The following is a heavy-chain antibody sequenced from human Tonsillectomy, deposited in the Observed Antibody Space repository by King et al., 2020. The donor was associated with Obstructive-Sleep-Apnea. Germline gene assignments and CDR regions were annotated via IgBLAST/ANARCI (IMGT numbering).Heavy chain of an antibody. V-gene: IGHV1-18*04. CDR2: ISAYNGNT. Sequence: QLVQSGAEVKKPGASVKVSCKTSGYTFSNYGFTWVRQAPGQALEWMGWISAYNGNTNYAQNLQGKVSMTTDTSTSTAYMELTGLRSDDTAVYYCARDRQQLADYWGQGTLVTVSS. J-gene: IGHJ4*02. CDR3: ARDRQQLADY. CDR1: GYTFSNYG. D-gene: IGHD6-13*01.